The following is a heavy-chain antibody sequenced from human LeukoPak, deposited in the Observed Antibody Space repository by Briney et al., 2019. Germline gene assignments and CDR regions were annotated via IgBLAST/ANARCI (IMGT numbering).Heavy chain of an antibody. J-gene: IGHJ4*02. Sequence: GGSLRLSCAASGFTFSSYGMHWVRQAPGKGLEWVAFIRYDGSNKYYADSVKGRFTISRDNAKNSLYLQMNTLRAEDTAVYYCARDSPPDYWGQGTLVTVSS. CDR2: IRYDGSNK. V-gene: IGHV3-30*02. CDR3: ARDSPPDY. CDR1: GFTFSSYG.